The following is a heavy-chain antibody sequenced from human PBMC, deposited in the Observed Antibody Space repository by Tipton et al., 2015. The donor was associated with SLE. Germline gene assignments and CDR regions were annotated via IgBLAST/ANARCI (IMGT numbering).Heavy chain of an antibody. V-gene: IGHV1-2*02. CDR2: INPNSGGT. J-gene: IGHJ4*02. D-gene: IGHD3-3*01. Sequence: QLVQSGAEVEKPGASVKVSCKASGYTFTGHFMHWVRQAPGQGLEWMGWINPNSGGTSYAQKFQARVTMTRDTSLSTAYMELTRLTSDDTAVYYCARGGFLEWLLYYFDYWGQGTLVTVSS. CDR1: GYTFTGHF. CDR3: ARGGFLEWLLYYFDY.